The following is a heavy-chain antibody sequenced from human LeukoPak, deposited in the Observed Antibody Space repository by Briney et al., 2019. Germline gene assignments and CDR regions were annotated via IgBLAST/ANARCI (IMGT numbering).Heavy chain of an antibody. CDR2: IYHSGST. Sequence: SGTLSLTCAVSGGSISSSNWWSWVRQPPGQGLEWIGEIYHSGSTNYNPSLKSRVTISVDKSKNQFSLKLSSVTAADTAVYYCARDSGGAAAGTDSAFDYWGQGTLVTVSS. CDR1: GGSISSSNW. D-gene: IGHD6-13*01. CDR3: ARDSGGAAAGTDSAFDY. V-gene: IGHV4-4*02. J-gene: IGHJ4*02.